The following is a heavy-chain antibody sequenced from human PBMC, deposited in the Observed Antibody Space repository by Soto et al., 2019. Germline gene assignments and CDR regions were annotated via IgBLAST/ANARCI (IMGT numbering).Heavy chain of an antibody. CDR3: AAPGGNHFGMDV. D-gene: IGHD2-8*02. J-gene: IGHJ6*02. CDR1: DNTFTYYG. V-gene: IGHV1-18*01. CDR2: ISGYNANI. Sequence: QAQLVQSGSEVKRPGASVKVSCRSFDNTFTYYGINWVRQAPGQGLEWLGWISGYNANIKEAQKFQDRVSMTADTSTRTAYLEVRSLTSDDTGVYFCAAPGGNHFGMDVWGQGTTVTVSS.